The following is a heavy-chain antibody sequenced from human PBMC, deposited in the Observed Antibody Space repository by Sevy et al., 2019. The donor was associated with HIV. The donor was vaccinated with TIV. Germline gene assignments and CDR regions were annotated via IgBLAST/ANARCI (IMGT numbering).Heavy chain of an antibody. CDR1: GYTFTGYY. J-gene: IGHJ4*02. CDR3: ARAQRYCSGGSCYSYPFDY. V-gene: IGHV1-2*02. CDR2: INPNSGGT. D-gene: IGHD2-15*01. Sequence: ASVKVSCKASGYTFTGYYMHWVRQAPGQGLEWMGWINPNSGGTNYAQKLQGRVTMTRDTSISTAYMELSRLRSDDTAVYYCARAQRYCSGGSCYSYPFDYWGQGTLVTVSS.